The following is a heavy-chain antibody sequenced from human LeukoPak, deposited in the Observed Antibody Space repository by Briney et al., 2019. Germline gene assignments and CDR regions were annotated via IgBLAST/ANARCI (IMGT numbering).Heavy chain of an antibody. D-gene: IGHD6-19*01. CDR2: IKQDGNEK. CDR3: AREGSDWNYYYYMDV. J-gene: IGHJ6*03. CDR1: GFTFSTYW. Sequence: QAGGSLRLSCAASGFTFSTYWMGWVRQAPGKGLEWVASIKQDGNEKYYVDSVKGRFTISRDNAKNSLYLQMNSLRTEDTAVYYCAREGSDWNYYYYMDVWGKGTTVTVSS. V-gene: IGHV3-7*01.